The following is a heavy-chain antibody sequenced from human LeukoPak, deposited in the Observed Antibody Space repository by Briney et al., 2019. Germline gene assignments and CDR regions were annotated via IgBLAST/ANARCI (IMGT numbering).Heavy chain of an antibody. CDR1: GFTFDDYG. J-gene: IGHJ4*02. V-gene: IGHV3-20*04. CDR3: ARYCSSTSCYLDWYFDY. CDR2: INWNGGST. Sequence: GGSLRLSCAASGFTFDDYGMSWARQAPGKGLEWVSGINWNGGSTGYADSVKGRFTISRDNAKNSLYLQMNSLRAEDTALYYCARYCSSTSCYLDWYFDYWGQGTLVTVSS. D-gene: IGHD2-2*01.